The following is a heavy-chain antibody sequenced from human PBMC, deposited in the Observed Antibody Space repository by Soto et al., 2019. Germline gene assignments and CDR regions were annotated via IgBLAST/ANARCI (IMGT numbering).Heavy chain of an antibody. D-gene: IGHD2-2*01. Sequence: QVQLQESGPGLVKPPQTLSLTCTVSGGSISSGDYYWTWIRQHPGKGLEWIGYIYYSGSTKHNPSLKSRITISVDTSKNQFSLKLNSVTAADTAVYYCARTKTSSTSFHVDYWGQGTQVTVSS. CDR2: IYYSGST. CDR1: GGSISSGDYY. J-gene: IGHJ4*02. V-gene: IGHV4-31*03. CDR3: ARTKTSSTSFHVDY.